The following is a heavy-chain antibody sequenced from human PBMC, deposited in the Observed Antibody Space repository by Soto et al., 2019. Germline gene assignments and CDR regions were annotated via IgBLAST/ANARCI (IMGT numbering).Heavy chain of an antibody. V-gene: IGHV4-39*01. D-gene: IGHD5-12*01. J-gene: IGHJ6*02. CDR2: IYYSGST. CDR1: GGSTSSSSYY. Sequence: SETLSLTCTVSGGSTSSSSYYWGWIRQPPGKGLEWIGSIYYSGSTYYNPSLKSRVTISVDTSKNQFSLKLSSVTAADTAVYYCARYVFMDRLYGMDVWGQGTTVTVSS. CDR3: ARYVFMDRLYGMDV.